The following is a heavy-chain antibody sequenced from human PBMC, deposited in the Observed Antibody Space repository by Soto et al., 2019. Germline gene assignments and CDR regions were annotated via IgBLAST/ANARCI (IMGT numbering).Heavy chain of an antibody. V-gene: IGHV3-48*02. CDR3: ARELAVTTYYYYGIDV. D-gene: IGHD4-4*01. CDR1: GFTFSSYS. J-gene: IGHJ6*02. CDR2: ISSSSTI. Sequence: GGSLRLSCAASGFTFSSYSMNWVRQAPGKGLEWVSYISSSSTIYYADSVKGRFTISRDNAKNSLYLQMNSLRDEDTAVYYCARELAVTTYYYYGIDVWGQGTTVTVSS.